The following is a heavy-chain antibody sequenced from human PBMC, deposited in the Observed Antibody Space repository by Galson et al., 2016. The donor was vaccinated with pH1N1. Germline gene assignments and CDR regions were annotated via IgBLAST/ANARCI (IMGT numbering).Heavy chain of an antibody. V-gene: IGHV4-31*03. CDR2: IYYNGNT. J-gene: IGHJ5*02. Sequence: TLSLTCSVSGASMDLDLHYWSWLRQVPGRGLEWLAYIYYNGNTYYNPSPKGRVTISVDTSQNQFSLRLSSVTSADTGVYYCAAFYHFLKWFETWGQGTLVAVSS. CDR3: AAFYHFLKWFET. D-gene: IGHD2/OR15-2a*01. CDR1: GASMDLDLHY.